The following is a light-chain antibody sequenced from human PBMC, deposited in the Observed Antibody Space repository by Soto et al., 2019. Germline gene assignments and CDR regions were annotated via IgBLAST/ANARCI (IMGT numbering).Light chain of an antibody. CDR3: GTWDASLSAGV. J-gene: IGLJ2*01. Sequence: QSVLTQPPSVSAAPGQKVTISCSGSSSNIETNPVSWYRHLPGTVPKLLIHNDDKRPSGIPDRFSGSKSGTSATLGITGLQTGDEADYYCGTWDASLSAGVFGGGNKVTVL. CDR2: NDD. CDR1: SSNIETNP. V-gene: IGLV1-51*01.